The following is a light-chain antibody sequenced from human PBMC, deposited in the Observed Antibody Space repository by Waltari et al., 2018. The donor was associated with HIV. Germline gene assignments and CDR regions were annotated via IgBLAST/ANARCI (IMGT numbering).Light chain of an antibody. CDR1: TSNVGSNF. CDR2: RDN. J-gene: IGLJ1*01. Sequence: QSVLTQPPSASGTPGQRVTISCSGTTSNVGSNFVSWYQQLPGTAPKLLIYRDNRRPSGVPDRFSVSKSGASASLAISGLRSEDEADYYCATWDGSLGGAYVFGAGTKVSVL. V-gene: IGLV1-47*01. CDR3: ATWDGSLGGAYV.